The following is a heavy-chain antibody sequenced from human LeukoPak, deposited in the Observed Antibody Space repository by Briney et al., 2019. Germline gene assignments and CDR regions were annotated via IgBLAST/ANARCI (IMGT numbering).Heavy chain of an antibody. Sequence: GGPLRLSYAASGFTFSSYVMHWVRQAPGKGLEWVVFIRYDGSNKHYADSVKGRFTISRDNSKNTLYLQMNSLRAEDTAVYYCARELYSYGRDAFDIWGQGTMVTVSS. CDR3: ARELYSYGRDAFDI. J-gene: IGHJ3*02. D-gene: IGHD5-18*01. V-gene: IGHV3-30*02. CDR1: GFTFSSYV. CDR2: IRYDGSNK.